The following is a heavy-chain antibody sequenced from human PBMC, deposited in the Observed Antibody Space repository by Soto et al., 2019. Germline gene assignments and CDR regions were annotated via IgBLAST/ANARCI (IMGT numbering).Heavy chain of an antibody. Sequence: PSETLSLTCTVSGGSISIGGYYWSWIRQHPGTGLEWIGHISYSGSTYYNTSLKSRLTISVDTSGTRYSLIVNSVTAADTAVYFCASLRHRIVVVVLPFPSWGQGNVV. CDR3: ASLRHRIVVVVLPFPS. CDR2: ISYSGST. CDR1: GGSISIGGYY. D-gene: IGHD2-15*01. J-gene: IGHJ4*02. V-gene: IGHV4-31*03.